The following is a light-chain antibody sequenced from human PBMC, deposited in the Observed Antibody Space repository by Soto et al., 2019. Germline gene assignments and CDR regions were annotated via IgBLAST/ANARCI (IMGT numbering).Light chain of an antibody. CDR2: GAS. CDR3: QKYDSAPFP. Sequence: DIQMTQSPSSLSASVGDRVTITCRASQGISNYLAWYQQKPGKVPNVLIYGASTLQSGVPSRFSGSGSGTVFTVTIGSLQPEGVATYYCQKYDSAPFPFGPGTKVDIK. V-gene: IGKV1-27*01. CDR1: QGISNY. J-gene: IGKJ3*01.